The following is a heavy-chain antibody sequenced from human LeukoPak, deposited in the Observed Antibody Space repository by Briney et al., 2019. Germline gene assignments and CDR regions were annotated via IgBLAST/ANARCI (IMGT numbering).Heavy chain of an antibody. CDR1: GFTFSSYA. CDR3: AKDGDIVVVPAAKGMDV. D-gene: IGHD2-2*01. V-gene: IGHV3-23*01. J-gene: IGHJ6*02. Sequence: GGSLRLSCAASGFTFSSYAMSWARQAPGKGLEWVSAISGSGGSTYYADSVKGRFTISRDNSKNTLYLQMNSLRAEDTAVYYCAKDGDIVVVPAAKGMDVWGQGTTVTVSS. CDR2: ISGSGGST.